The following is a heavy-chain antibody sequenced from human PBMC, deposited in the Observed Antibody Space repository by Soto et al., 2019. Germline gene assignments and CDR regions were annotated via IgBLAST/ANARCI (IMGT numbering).Heavy chain of an antibody. CDR3: GREYTAWPLAYGLDV. J-gene: IGHJ6*02. D-gene: IGHD2-2*02. V-gene: IGHV3-21*01. Sequence: PGGSLTLSCVGSGFTFSTYSINWVRQAPGKGLDWVSSISSRSDIYYADSVKGRFTISRDNAKNSVSLQMNSLRAEDTAVYYCGREYTAWPLAYGLDVWGQGTTLTVSS. CDR1: GFTFSTYS. CDR2: ISSRSDI.